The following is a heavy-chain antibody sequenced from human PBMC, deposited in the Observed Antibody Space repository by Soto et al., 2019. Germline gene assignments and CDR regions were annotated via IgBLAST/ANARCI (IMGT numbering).Heavy chain of an antibody. J-gene: IGHJ5*02. CDR2: INSDGSST. D-gene: IGHD2-15*01. CDR1: GFTFSSYW. Sequence: PVGSLRLSCAASGFTFSSYWMHWVRQAPGKGLVWVSRINSDGSSTSCADSVKGRFTISRDNAKNTLYLQMNSLRAEDTAVYYCARDPGYCSGGSCRNWFDPWGQGTLVTVSS. V-gene: IGHV3-74*01. CDR3: ARDPGYCSGGSCRNWFDP.